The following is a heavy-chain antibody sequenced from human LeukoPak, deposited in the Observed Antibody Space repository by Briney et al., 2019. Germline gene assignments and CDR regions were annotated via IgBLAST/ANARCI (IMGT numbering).Heavy chain of an antibody. J-gene: IGHJ3*02. CDR1: GFTFSSYA. CDR3: ARVLCSGGTCLDAFDI. D-gene: IGHD2-15*01. V-gene: IGHV3-30*03. CDR2: TSYDGNNK. Sequence: GGSLRLSCAASGFTFSSYAMHWVRQAPGKGLEWVAVTSYDGNNKYYADSVKGRFTISRDNSKNTLYLQMNSLRAEDTAVYYCARVLCSGGTCLDAFDIWGQGTMVTVSS.